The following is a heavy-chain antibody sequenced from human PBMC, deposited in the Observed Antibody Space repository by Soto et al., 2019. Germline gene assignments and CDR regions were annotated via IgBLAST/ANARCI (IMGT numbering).Heavy chain of an antibody. V-gene: IGHV4-4*02. D-gene: IGHD3-22*01. CDR3: AGVAYYYDSSGYPAY. Sequence: SETLSLTCAVSGGSISSSNWWSWVRQPPGKGLEWIGEIYHSGSTNYNPSLKSRVTISVDKSKNQFSLKLSSFTAADTALYYSAGVAYYYDSSGYPAYWGQGTLVTVSS. CDR1: GGSISSSNW. CDR2: IYHSGST. J-gene: IGHJ4*02.